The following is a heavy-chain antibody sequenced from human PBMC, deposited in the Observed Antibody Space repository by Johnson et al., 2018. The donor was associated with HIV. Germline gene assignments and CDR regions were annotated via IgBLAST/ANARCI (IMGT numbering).Heavy chain of an antibody. CDR3: AKVYYVSSGYGAFDI. J-gene: IGHJ3*02. CDR2: ISWNSGSI. CDR1: GFTFDDYA. D-gene: IGHD3-22*01. Sequence: QLVESGGGLVQRGGSLRLSCEASGFTFDDYAMHWVRQAPGKGLEWVSGISWNSGSIGYADSVKGRFTISRDNAKNSLYLQMNSLRAEDTALYYCAKVYYVSSGYGAFDIWGQGTMVTVSS. V-gene: IGHV3-9*01.